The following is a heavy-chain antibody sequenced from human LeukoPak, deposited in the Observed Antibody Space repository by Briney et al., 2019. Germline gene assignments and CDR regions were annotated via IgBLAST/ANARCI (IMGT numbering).Heavy chain of an antibody. Sequence: KPSETLSLTCTVSGGSISSSSYYWGWIRQPPGKGLEWIGSIYYSGSTYYNPSLKNRVTISVDTSKNQFSLKLSSVTAADTAVYYCARFIAAADTIDYWGQGTLVTVSS. CDR1: GGSISSSSYY. V-gene: IGHV4-39*01. J-gene: IGHJ4*02. CDR3: ARFIAAADTIDY. D-gene: IGHD6-13*01. CDR2: IYYSGST.